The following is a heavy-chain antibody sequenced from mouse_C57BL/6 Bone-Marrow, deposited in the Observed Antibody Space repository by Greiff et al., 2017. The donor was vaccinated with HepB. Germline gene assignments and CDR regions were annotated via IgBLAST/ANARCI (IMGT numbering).Heavy chain of an antibody. CDR2: IDPSDSYT. CDR1: GYTFTSYW. J-gene: IGHJ4*01. CDR3: ARPPLYSNLGMDY. Sequence: QVQLQQSGAELVRPGTSVKLSCKASGYTFTSYWMHWVKQRPGQGLEWIGVIDPSDSYTNYNQKFKGKATLTVDTSSSTAYMQLSSLTSEDSAVYYCARPPLYSNLGMDYWGQGTSVTVSS. D-gene: IGHD2-5*01. V-gene: IGHV1-59*01.